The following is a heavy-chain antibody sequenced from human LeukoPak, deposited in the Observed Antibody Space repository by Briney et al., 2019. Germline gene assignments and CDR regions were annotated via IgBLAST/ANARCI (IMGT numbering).Heavy chain of an antibody. J-gene: IGHJ4*02. Sequence: GGSLRPSCAASGFTFSSYWMHWVRQAPGKGLVWVSRINSDGSSTSYADSVKGRFTISRDNAKNTLYLQMNSLRAEDTAVYYCARSPRRIIVGATHFDYWGQGTLVTVSS. CDR1: GFTFSSYW. D-gene: IGHD1-26*01. CDR2: INSDGSST. CDR3: ARSPRRIIVGATHFDY. V-gene: IGHV3-74*01.